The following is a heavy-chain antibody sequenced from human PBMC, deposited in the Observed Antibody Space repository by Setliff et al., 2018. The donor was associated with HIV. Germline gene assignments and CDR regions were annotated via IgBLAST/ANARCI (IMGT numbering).Heavy chain of an antibody. CDR3: ARLRGYDYDYEGHYFDY. D-gene: IGHD3-22*01. CDR2: VNRDGGA. CDR1: GGSLTGYF. Sequence: SETLSLTCAVYGGSLTGYFWTWIRQSPGKGLEWVGQVNRDGGAHYNPSRRSRVTISIDTFKNQFSMKLYSVTAADTAVYYCARLRGYDYDYEGHYFDYWGQGSLVTVSS. J-gene: IGHJ4*02. V-gene: IGHV4-34*01.